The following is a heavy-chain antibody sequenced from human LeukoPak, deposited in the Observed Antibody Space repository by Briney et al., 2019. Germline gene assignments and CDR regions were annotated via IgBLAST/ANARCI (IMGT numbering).Heavy chain of an antibody. CDR1: GFTFDDYA. CDR3: ARGGVRRGYYDY. CDR2: ISSSGSTI. Sequence: GGSLRLSCAASGFTFDDYAMHWVRQAPGKGLEWVSYISSSGSTIYYADSVKGRFTISRDNAKNSLYLQMNSLRTEVTAIYYCARGGVRRGYYDYWGQGTLVTVSS. J-gene: IGHJ4*02. V-gene: IGHV3-48*03. D-gene: IGHD1-14*01.